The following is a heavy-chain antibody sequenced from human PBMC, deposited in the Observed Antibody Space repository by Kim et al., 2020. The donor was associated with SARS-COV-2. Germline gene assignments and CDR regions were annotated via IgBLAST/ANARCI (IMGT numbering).Heavy chain of an antibody. D-gene: IGHD5-18*01. CDR1: GFTFGDYA. CDR2: IRSKAYGGTT. Sequence: GGSLRLSCTASGFTFGDYAMSWFRQAPGKGLEWVGFIRSKAYGGTTEYAASVKGRFTISRDDSKSIAYLQMNSLKTEDTAVYYCTREVVYSYGYSQQYFDYWGQGTLVTVSS. CDR3: TREVVYSYGYSQQYFDY. J-gene: IGHJ4*02. V-gene: IGHV3-49*03.